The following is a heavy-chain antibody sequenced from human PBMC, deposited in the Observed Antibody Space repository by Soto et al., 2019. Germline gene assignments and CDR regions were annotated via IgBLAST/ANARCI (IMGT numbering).Heavy chain of an antibody. CDR3: ARGLRITIFGNHYYYYGMDV. V-gene: IGHV6-1*01. J-gene: IGHJ6*02. CDR2: TYYRSKWYN. Sequence: SQTLSLTCAISGDSVSSNSAAWNWIRQSPSRGLEWLGRTYYRSKWYNDYAVSVKSRVTISVDTSKNQFSLKLSSVTAADTAVYYCARGLRITIFGNHYYYYGMDVWGQGTTVTVSS. CDR1: GDSVSSNSAA. D-gene: IGHD3-3*01.